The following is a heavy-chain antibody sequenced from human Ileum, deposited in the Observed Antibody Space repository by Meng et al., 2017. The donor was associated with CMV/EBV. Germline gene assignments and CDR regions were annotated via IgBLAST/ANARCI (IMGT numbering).Heavy chain of an antibody. J-gene: IGHJ4*02. Sequence: LRLSCAASGFTFTRYAMSWVRQAPGKGLEWVSAISATGDDTYYGDSVKGRFTISRDNSKNTVYLQMNRLSVEDTAIYYCATPRPHTDNWGQGTLVTVSS. CDR2: ISATGDDT. CDR3: ATPRPHTDN. V-gene: IGHV3-23*01. D-gene: IGHD2-21*01. CDR1: GFTFTRYA.